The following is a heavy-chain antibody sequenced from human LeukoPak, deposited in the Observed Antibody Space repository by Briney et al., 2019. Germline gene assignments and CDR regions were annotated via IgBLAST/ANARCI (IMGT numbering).Heavy chain of an antibody. Sequence: PGGSLRLSCAASGFTFSSYSMNWVRQAPGKGLESVSSISSSSSYIYYADSVKGRFTISRDNAKNSLYLQMNSLRAEDTAVYYCARDRITMVRGVILFDPWGQGTLVTVSS. CDR3: ARDRITMVRGVILFDP. CDR2: ISSSSSYI. D-gene: IGHD3-10*01. J-gene: IGHJ5*02. V-gene: IGHV3-21*01. CDR1: GFTFSSYS.